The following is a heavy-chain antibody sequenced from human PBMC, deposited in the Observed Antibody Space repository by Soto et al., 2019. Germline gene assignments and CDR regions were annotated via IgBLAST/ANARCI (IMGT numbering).Heavy chain of an antibody. Sequence: PSETLSLTCAVYGGSFSGYYWTWIRQPPGTGLEWIGEINHSGSTNYNPSLKSRVTISVDTSKNQFSLKLTSVTAADTAVYYCAREGGIVGATAADYWGQGTLVTVSS. D-gene: IGHD1-26*01. V-gene: IGHV4-34*01. CDR2: INHSGST. J-gene: IGHJ4*02. CDR1: GGSFSGYY. CDR3: AREGGIVGATAADY.